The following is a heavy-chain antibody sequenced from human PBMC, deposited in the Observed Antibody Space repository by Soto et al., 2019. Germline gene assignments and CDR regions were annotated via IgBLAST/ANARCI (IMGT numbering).Heavy chain of an antibody. Sequence: QVQLVQSGAEVKKPGSSVKVSCKASGGTFSSYTISWVRQAPGQGLEWMGRIIPILGIANYAQKFQGSVTITADKSTSTAYMELSSLRSEDTAVYYCARVSGLSYCSSTSCYAGAFDYWGQGTLVTVSS. CDR2: IIPILGIA. CDR3: ARVSGLSYCSSTSCYAGAFDY. D-gene: IGHD2-2*01. V-gene: IGHV1-69*02. J-gene: IGHJ4*02. CDR1: GGTFSSYT.